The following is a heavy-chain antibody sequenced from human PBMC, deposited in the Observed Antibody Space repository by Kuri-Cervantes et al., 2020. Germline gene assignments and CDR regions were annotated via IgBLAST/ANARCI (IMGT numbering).Heavy chain of an antibody. CDR2: IYYSGST. CDR3: ARDGSLGMDV. Sequence: SETLSLTCTVSGGSISSGGYYWSWIRQHPGKGLEWIGYIYYSGSTYYNPPLKSRVTISVDTSKNQFSLKLSSVTAADTAVYYCARDGSLGMDVWGQGTTVTVSS. J-gene: IGHJ6*02. D-gene: IGHD1-26*01. CDR1: GGSISSGGYY. V-gene: IGHV4-31*03.